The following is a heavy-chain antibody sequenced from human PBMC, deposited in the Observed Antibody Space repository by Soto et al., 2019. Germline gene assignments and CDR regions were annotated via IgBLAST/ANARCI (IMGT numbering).Heavy chain of an antibody. J-gene: IGHJ6*02. CDR3: ARDRMRYCSGGSCWDPIYGMDV. CDR2: IIPIFGTE. Sequence: GASVKVSCKASGGTFSSYAISWVRQAPGHGLEWMGGIIPIFGTENYAQKFQGRVTMTADEATSTAYMELSSLRSVDTAVYYCARDRMRYCSGGSCWDPIYGMDVWGQGTTVTVSS. V-gene: IGHV1-69*13. CDR1: GGTFSSYA. D-gene: IGHD2-15*01.